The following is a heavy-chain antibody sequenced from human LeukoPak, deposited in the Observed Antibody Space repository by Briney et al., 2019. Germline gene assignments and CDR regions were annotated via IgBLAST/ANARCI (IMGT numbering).Heavy chain of an antibody. J-gene: IGHJ4*02. Sequence: GGSLRLSCAASGFTFSSSSMHWVRQAPGKGLVWVSSINSDSSLMFYAESVKGRFTISRDNARNSLYLQMNSLRAEDTAVYYCATNLKYWGQGTLVTVSS. CDR1: GFTFSSSS. CDR2: INSDSSLM. CDR3: ATNLKY. D-gene: IGHD2-8*01. V-gene: IGHV3-21*01.